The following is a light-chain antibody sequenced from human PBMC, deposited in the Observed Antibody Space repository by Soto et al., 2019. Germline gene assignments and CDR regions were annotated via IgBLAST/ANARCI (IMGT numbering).Light chain of an antibody. CDR1: QSLLHSNGYNY. CDR2: LGS. J-gene: IGKJ5*01. CDR3: QQRSVWPIT. V-gene: IGKV2-28*01. Sequence: DIVMTQSPLSLPVTPGEPASISCRSSQSLLHSNGYNYLDWYLQKPGQSPQLLIYLGSNRASGVPDRFSGSGSGTDFTLTISSLEPEDFAVYYCQQRSVWPITFGQGTRLEIK.